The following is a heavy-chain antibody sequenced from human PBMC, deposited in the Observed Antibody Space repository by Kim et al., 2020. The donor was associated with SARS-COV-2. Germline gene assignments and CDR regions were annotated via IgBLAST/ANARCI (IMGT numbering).Heavy chain of an antibody. Sequence: NNKYYADSVKGRFTISRDNSKNTLYLQMNSLRAEDTAVYYCARARGYSYGYAGLDYWGQGTL. V-gene: IGHV3-33*01. CDR3: ARARGYSYGYAGLDY. J-gene: IGHJ4*02. D-gene: IGHD5-18*01. CDR2: NNK.